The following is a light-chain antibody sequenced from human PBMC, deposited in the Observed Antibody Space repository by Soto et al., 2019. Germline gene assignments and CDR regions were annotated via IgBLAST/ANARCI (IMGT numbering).Light chain of an antibody. Sequence: EVVLTQSPGTLSLSPGERATLACRASKSVSNYVAWYQQKPGQPPRLLIYGASSRASGIPDRFSGSGSGTDFTLTISRVEPEEFALYYCQQYGSSLTVGLGTKGDIK. V-gene: IGKV3-20*01. CDR1: KSVSNY. CDR2: GAS. J-gene: IGKJ1*01. CDR3: QQYGSSLT.